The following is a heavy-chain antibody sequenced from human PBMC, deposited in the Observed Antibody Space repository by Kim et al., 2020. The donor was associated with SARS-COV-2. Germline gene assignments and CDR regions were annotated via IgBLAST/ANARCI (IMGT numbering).Heavy chain of an antibody. J-gene: IGHJ6*02. CDR3: AKDLGSSASSKVWGTFVPYYYYGMEV. Sequence: GGSLRLSCAASGFTFSSYAMSWVRQAPGKGLEWVSAISGSGGSTYYADSVKGRFTISRDNSKNTLYLQMNSLRAEDTAVYYCAKDLGSSASSKVWGTFVPYYYYGMEVWGQGTTVTVSS. CDR1: GFTFSSYA. V-gene: IGHV3-23*01. D-gene: IGHD6-6*01. CDR2: ISGSGGST.